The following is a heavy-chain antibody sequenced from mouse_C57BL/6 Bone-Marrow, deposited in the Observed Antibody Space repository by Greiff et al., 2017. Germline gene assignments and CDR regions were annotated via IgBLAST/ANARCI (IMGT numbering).Heavy chain of an antibody. CDR3: AREGDYYYAAWFAY. J-gene: IGHJ3*01. CDR1: GYTFTSYW. Sequence: QVQLQQPGAELVRPGTSVKLSCKASGYTFTSYWMHWVKQRPGQGLEWIGVIDPSDSYTNYNQKFKGKATLTVDTSSSTAYMQLSSLTSGDSAVYYCAREGDYYYAAWFAYWGQGTLVTVSA. V-gene: IGHV1-59*01. D-gene: IGHD1-1*01. CDR2: IDPSDSYT.